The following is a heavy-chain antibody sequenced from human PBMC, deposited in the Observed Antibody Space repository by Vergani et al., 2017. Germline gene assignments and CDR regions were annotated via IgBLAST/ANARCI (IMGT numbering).Heavy chain of an antibody. CDR2: IKQDGSEK. V-gene: IGHV3-7*01. CDR1: GFTVSSNY. J-gene: IGHJ4*02. CDR3: ARLPGVTTPFDY. Sequence: EVQLVESGGGLVQPGGSLRLSCAASGFTVSSNYMSWVRQAPGKGLEWVANIKQDGSEKYYVDSVKGRFTISRDNAKNSLYLQMNSLRAEDTAVYYCARLPGVTTPFDYWGQGTLVTVSS. D-gene: IGHD4-17*01.